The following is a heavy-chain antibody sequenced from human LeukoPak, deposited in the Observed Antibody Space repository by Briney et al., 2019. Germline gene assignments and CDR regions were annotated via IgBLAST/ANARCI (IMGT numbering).Heavy chain of an antibody. J-gene: IGHJ4*02. D-gene: IGHD1-26*01. CDR3: ARPIGKGWDY. CDR2: IKQDGSEK. CDR1: GFTFSSYW. V-gene: IGHV3-7*01. Sequence: LSGGSLRLSCAASGFTFSSYWMTWVRQAPGKGLEWVANIKQDGSEKSYVDSVKGRFTISRDNAKNSVYLQMNSLRAEDTAVYYCARPIGKGWDYWGQGTLVTVSS.